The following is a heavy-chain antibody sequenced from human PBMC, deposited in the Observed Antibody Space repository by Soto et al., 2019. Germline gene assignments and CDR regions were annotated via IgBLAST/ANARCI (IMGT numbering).Heavy chain of an antibody. D-gene: IGHD6-19*01. CDR2: IYYSGST. Sequence: SETLSLTCTVSGGSISSYYWSWIRQPPGRGLEWIGYIYYSGSTNYNPSLKSRVTISVDTSKNQFSLKLSSVTAADTAVYYCARRGYSSGWYSYYFDYWGQGTLVTVSS. V-gene: IGHV4-59*01. J-gene: IGHJ4*02. CDR1: GGSISSYY. CDR3: ARRGYSSGWYSYYFDY.